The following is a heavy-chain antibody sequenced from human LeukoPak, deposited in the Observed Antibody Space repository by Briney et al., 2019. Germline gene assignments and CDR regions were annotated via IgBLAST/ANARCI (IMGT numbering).Heavy chain of an antibody. Sequence: GGSLRLSCAASGFTFSTYSMNWVRQAPGKGLEWVSSISSSSTYIYYADSVKGRFTISRDNAKNSLFLQLNSLRAEDTAVYYCAKVQDGSSWYEYFQHWGQGTLVTVSS. J-gene: IGHJ1*01. CDR3: AKVQDGSSWYEYFQH. CDR1: GFTFSTYS. CDR2: ISSSSTYI. D-gene: IGHD6-13*01. V-gene: IGHV3-21*01.